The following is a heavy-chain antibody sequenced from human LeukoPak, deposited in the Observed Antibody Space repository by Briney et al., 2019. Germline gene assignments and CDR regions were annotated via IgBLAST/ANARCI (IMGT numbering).Heavy chain of an antibody. J-gene: IGHJ4*02. Sequence: GGSLRLCCAASGFTFSSYAMSWVRQAPGKGLEWVSAISGSGGSTYYADSVKGRFTISRDNSKNTLYLQMNSLRAEDTAVYYGAKDRGWSSYRIVVVVAARPYYFDYWGQGTLVTVSS. V-gene: IGHV3-23*01. D-gene: IGHD2-15*01. CDR3: AKDRGWSSYRIVVVVAARPYYFDY. CDR1: GFTFSSYA. CDR2: ISGSGGST.